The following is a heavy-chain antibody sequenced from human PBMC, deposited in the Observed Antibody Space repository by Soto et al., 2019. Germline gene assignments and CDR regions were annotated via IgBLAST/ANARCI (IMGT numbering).Heavy chain of an antibody. J-gene: IGHJ4*02. CDR2: IIPFLGKI. CDR1: GSIFITYG. D-gene: IGHD3-10*01. CDR3: ARETAHRGAXGRPXLPENFDS. V-gene: IGHV1-69*06. Sequence: QVQLVQSGAEMKMPGSSVKVSCKTSGSIFITYGISWVRQAPGQGLEWMGGIIPFLGKINHAQIFQDRVTITADKATSTVYLELTDLISNDTAVYYCARETAHRGAXGRPXLPENFDSWGQGTLVTVSS.